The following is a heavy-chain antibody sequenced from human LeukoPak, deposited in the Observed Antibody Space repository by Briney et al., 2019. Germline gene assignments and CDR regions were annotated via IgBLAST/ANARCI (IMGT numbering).Heavy chain of an antibody. CDR3: ARGRNSGFDY. CDR2: TYYRSKFYN. D-gene: IGHD6-19*01. Sequence: SQTLSLTYAISGDSFSTNSVAWNWIRQSPSRGLEWLGRTYYRSKFYNDYAVSVKGRITINPDTSKNQFSLQLSSVTPEDTAVYYCARGRNSGFDYWGQGTLVTVSS. J-gene: IGHJ4*02. V-gene: IGHV6-1*01. CDR1: GDSFSTNSVA.